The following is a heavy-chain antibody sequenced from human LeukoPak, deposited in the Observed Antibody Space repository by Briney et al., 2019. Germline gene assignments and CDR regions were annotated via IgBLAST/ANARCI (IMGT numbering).Heavy chain of an antibody. V-gene: IGHV5-51*01. CDR2: IYPGDSDT. J-gene: IGHJ6*03. CDR3: ARTRYYGSSYNYMDV. CDR1: GYTFTNFW. Sequence: GESLKISCRTSGYTFTNFWIGWVRQMPGKGLEWMGIIYPGDSDTRYSPSFQGQVTISADKSISTAYLQWSSLKASDTAMYYCARTRYYGSSYNYMDVWGKGTTVTVSS. D-gene: IGHD3-10*01.